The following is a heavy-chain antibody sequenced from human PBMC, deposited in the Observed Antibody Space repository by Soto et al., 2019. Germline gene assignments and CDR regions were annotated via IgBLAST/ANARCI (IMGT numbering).Heavy chain of an antibody. CDR2: IIPIFGTA. Sequence: ASVKVSCKASGGTFSSYAISWVRQAPGQGLEWMGGIIPIFGTANYAQKFQGRVTITADESTSTAYMELSSLRSEDTAVYYCARGTIASIAARPNAPMLYNWFDPWGQGTLVTVSS. V-gene: IGHV1-69*13. CDR1: GGTFSSYA. J-gene: IGHJ5*02. D-gene: IGHD6-6*01. CDR3: ARGTIASIAARPNAPMLYNWFDP.